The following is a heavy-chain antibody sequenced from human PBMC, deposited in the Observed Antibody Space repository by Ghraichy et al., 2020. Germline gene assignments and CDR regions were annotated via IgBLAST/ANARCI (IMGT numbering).Heavy chain of an antibody. CDR3: ARGDSIGWYLPFDY. V-gene: IGHV1-2*02. J-gene: IGHJ4*02. CDR2: INPYSGDT. CDR1: GYTFTGYY. Sequence: ASVKVSCKASGYTFTGYYMHWVRQAPGQGLEWMGWINPYSGDTNYAQKLQGRVTMTRDTSISTAYMELRRLRSDDTAVYYCARGDSIGWYLPFDYWGQGTLVTVSS. D-gene: IGHD6-19*01.